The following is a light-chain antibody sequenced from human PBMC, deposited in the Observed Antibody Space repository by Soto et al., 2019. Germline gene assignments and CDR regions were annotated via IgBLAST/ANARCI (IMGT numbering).Light chain of an antibody. V-gene: IGKV3-20*01. Sequence: EIVLTQSPGTLSLSPGERATLSCRASQSVSSSYLAWYQQKPGQAPRLLIYGASTRGTGIPDRFSGSGSGTEFTLTISSLQPEDFATYYCQQANTFPLTFGQGTRLEIK. J-gene: IGKJ5*01. CDR2: GAS. CDR3: QQANTFPLT. CDR1: QSVSSSY.